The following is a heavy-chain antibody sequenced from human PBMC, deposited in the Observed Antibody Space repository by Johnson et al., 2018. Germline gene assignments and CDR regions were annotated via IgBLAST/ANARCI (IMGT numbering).Heavy chain of an antibody. D-gene: IGHD3-22*01. J-gene: IGHJ3*02. CDR1: GFTFSSYG. CDR2: ISYDGSNK. Sequence: QVQLVESGGGVVQPGRSLRLSCAASGFTFSSYGMHWVRQAPGKGLEWVAVISYDGSNKYYADSVKGRFTISRDKSKNTLYLQMNSLRAEETAVYYCAKHPHYYDRRGDSFGIWGQGTMVTVTS. CDR3: AKHPHYYDRRGDSFGI. V-gene: IGHV3-30*18.